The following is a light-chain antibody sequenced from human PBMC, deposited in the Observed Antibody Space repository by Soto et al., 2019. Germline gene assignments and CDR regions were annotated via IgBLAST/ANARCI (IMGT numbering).Light chain of an antibody. CDR1: RSDIGAYNF. Sequence: QSVLTQPASVSGSPGQSITISCTGTRSDIGAYNFVSWYQQHPGEVPKLILYDVNVRPSGVSNRFSGSKSGNTASLTISGLQAEEEADYYCTSWTTSTTMIFGGGTQLTVL. CDR2: DVN. V-gene: IGLV2-14*03. CDR3: TSWTTSTTMI. J-gene: IGLJ7*01.